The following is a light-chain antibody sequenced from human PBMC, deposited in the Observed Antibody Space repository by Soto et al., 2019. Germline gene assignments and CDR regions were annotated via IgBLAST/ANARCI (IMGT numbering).Light chain of an antibody. V-gene: IGKV3-20*01. CDR3: RQYAHSPLT. Sequence: EIVLTQSPDTLSLSPGERVTLSCRASQTVGKSYLGWYQQKPGQAPWLLIYDASRRAAGIPDRFSGNESGTDVSLTISRLQPDDFAVYYCRQYAHSPLTFGGGTKVEL. CDR1: QTVGKSY. CDR2: DAS. J-gene: IGKJ4*01.